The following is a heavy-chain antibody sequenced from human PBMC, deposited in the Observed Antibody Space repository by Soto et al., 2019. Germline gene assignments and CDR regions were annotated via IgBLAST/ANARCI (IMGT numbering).Heavy chain of an antibody. D-gene: IGHD3-16*01. Sequence: PGGSLRLSCAASGFTFSSYGMHWVRQAPGKGLEWVAVIWYDGSNKYYADSVKGRFTISRDNSKNTLYLQMNSLRAEDTAVYYCARDLMITFGSLNNWFDPWGQGTLVTV. V-gene: IGHV3-33*01. J-gene: IGHJ5*02. CDR2: IWYDGSNK. CDR1: GFTFSSYG. CDR3: ARDLMITFGSLNNWFDP.